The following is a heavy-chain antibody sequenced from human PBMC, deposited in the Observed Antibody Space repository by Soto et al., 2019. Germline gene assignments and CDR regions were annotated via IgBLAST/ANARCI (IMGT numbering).Heavy chain of an antibody. CDR3: AGGPLAAAGPPLFDY. CDR1: GGTFSSYA. J-gene: IGHJ4*02. D-gene: IGHD6-25*01. Sequence: QVQLVQSGAEVKKPGSSVKVSCKASGGTFSSYAISWVRQAPGQGLEWMGGIIPIFGTANYAQKFQGRVTITADESTSTPYMGRSSLRSEDTAVYYCAGGPLAAAGPPLFDYGGQGTLVTVSS. V-gene: IGHV1-69*01. CDR2: IIPIFGTA.